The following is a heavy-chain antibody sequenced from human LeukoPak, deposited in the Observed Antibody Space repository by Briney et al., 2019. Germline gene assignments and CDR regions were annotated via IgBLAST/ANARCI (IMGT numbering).Heavy chain of an antibody. D-gene: IGHD1-26*01. CDR2: IYTSGST. V-gene: IGHV4-4*07. Sequence: SETLSLTCTVSGGSISSYYWSWIRQPAGKGLEWIGRIYTSGSTNYNPSLKSRVTMSVDTSKNQFSLKLSSVTAADTAVYYCARGPRGQSGSNRAPYYFDYWGQGTLVTVSS. J-gene: IGHJ4*02. CDR1: GGSISSYY. CDR3: ARGPRGQSGSNRAPYYFDY.